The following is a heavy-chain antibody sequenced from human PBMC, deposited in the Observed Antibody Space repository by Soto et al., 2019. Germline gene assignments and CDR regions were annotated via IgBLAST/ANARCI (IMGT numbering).Heavy chain of an antibody. CDR1: GCTFSSYA. D-gene: IGHD3-10*01. V-gene: IGHV1-69*06. J-gene: IGHJ4*02. CDR2: IIPIFGTA. CDR3: ARVYLPYYYGSGEDY. Sequence: SVKVSCKASGCTFSSYAISCVRQAPGQGLEWMGGIIPIFGTANYAQKFQGRVTITADKSTSTAYMELSSLRSEDTAVYYCARVYLPYYYGSGEDYWGQGTLVTVSS.